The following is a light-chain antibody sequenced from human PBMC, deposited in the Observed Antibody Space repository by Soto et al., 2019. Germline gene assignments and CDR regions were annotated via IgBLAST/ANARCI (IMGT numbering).Light chain of an antibody. J-gene: IGKJ5*01. CDR3: QQYNNWPIT. V-gene: IGKV3-11*01. CDR2: DAS. Sequence: EIVVTQSPGTLSLSPGERATLSCRASQSVSNYLAWFQQKPGQAPRLLIYDASKRATGIPARFSGSGSGTDFTLTISSLQSEDFAVYFCQQYNNWPITFGQGTRREIK. CDR1: QSVSNY.